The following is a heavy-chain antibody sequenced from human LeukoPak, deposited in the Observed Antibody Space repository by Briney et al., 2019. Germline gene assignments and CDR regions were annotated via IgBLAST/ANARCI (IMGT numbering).Heavy chain of an antibody. CDR1: GFTFSSYS. Sequence: GGSLRLSCAASGFTFSSYSMNWVRQAPGKGLEWVSSISSSSSYIYYADSVKGRFTISRDNAKNSLYLQMNSLRAEDTAVYYCANDYYDSSGYRDVYYYYYMGVWGKGTTVTVSS. V-gene: IGHV3-21*01. CDR3: ANDYYDSSGYRDVYYYYYMGV. D-gene: IGHD3-22*01. J-gene: IGHJ6*03. CDR2: ISSSSSYI.